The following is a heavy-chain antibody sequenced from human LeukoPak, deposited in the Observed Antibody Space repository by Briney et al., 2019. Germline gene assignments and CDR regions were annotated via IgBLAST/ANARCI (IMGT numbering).Heavy chain of an antibody. CDR2: INTNTGNP. J-gene: IGHJ4*02. V-gene: IGHV7-4-1*02. CDR1: GYTFTSYA. Sequence: GASVKVSCEASGYTFTSYAMNWMRQAPGQGLEWMGWINTNTGNPTYVQGFTGRFVFSLDTSVSTAYLQISSLKAEDTAVYYCARGLSEFYYDSSGYPLWGQGTLVTVSS. D-gene: IGHD3-22*01. CDR3: ARGLSEFYYDSSGYPL.